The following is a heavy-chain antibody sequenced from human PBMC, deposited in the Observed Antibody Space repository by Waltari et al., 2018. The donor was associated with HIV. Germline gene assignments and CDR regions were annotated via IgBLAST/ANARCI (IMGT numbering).Heavy chain of an antibody. CDR1: GGTFSSYA. J-gene: IGHJ6*02. CDR3: ARGTIVGADYYYYGMDV. V-gene: IGHV1-69*01. D-gene: IGHD1-26*01. CDR2: IIPIFGTA. Sequence: QVQLVQSGAEVKKPGSSVKVSCKASGGTFSSYAIRWVRQAPGQGLEWMGGIIPIFGTANYAQKFQGRVTITADESTSTAYMELSSLRSEDTAVYYCARGTIVGADYYYYGMDVWGQGTTVTVSS.